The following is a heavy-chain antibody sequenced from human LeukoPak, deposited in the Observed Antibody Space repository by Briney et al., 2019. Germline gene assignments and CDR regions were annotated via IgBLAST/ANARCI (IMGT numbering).Heavy chain of an antibody. CDR2: INPNSGGT. Sequence: GASVKVSCKASGYTFTGYYMHWVRQAPGQGLEWMGWINPNSGGTNYAQKFQGRVTMTRDTSISTAYMELSRLRFDDTAVYYCARGLGGKLPPFDYWGQGTLVTVSS. J-gene: IGHJ4*02. CDR3: ARGLGGKLPPFDY. D-gene: IGHD7-27*01. V-gene: IGHV1-2*02. CDR1: GYTFTGYY.